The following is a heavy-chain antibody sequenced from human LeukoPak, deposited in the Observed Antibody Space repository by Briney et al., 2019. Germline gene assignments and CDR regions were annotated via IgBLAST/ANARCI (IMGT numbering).Heavy chain of an antibody. CDR1: GFTFSSYG. J-gene: IGHJ5*02. V-gene: IGHV3-30*03. CDR2: ISYDGSNK. D-gene: IGHD3-10*01. Sequence: GGSLRLSCAGSGFTFSSYGMHWVRQAPGKGLEWVALISYDGSNKYYADSVKGRFTISRDNSKNTLYLQMDSLRTEDTAVYYCARVWGITMVRGVIDWFDPWGQGTLVTVSS. CDR3: ARVWGITMVRGVIDWFDP.